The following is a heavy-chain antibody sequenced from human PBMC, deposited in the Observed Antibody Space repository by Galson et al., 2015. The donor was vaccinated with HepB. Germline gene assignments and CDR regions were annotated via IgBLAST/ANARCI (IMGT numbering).Heavy chain of an antibody. CDR2: TYYRSKWYN. J-gene: IGHJ3*02. CDR1: GDSVSSNSAA. CDR3: AREPRVVPAAIRAFDI. D-gene: IGHD2-2*01. V-gene: IGHV6-1*01. Sequence: CAISGDSVSSNSAAWNWIRQSPSRGLEWLGRTYYRSKWYNDYAVSVKSRITINPDTSKNQFSLQLNSVTPEDTAVYYCAREPRVVPAAIRAFDIWGQGAMVTVSS.